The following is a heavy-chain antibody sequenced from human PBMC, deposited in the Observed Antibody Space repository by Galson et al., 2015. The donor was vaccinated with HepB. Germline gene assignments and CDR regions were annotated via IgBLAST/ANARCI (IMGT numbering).Heavy chain of an antibody. CDR3: ARARTSGNLDY. CDR2: INSDGSST. CDR1: GFTFSSSW. V-gene: IGHV3-74*01. J-gene: IGHJ4*02. Sequence: SLRLSCAASGFTFSSSWMHWVRQAPGKGLVWVSRINSDGSSTSYADSVKGRFTISRDNAKNTLYLQMNSLRAEDTAVYYCARARTSGNLDYWGQGTLVTVSS. D-gene: IGHD4-23*01.